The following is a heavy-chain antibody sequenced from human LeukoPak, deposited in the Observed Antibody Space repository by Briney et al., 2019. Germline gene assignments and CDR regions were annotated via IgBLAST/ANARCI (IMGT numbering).Heavy chain of an antibody. CDR1: GFIFSRYA. V-gene: IGHV3-23*01. CDR2: ISGSGGAT. Sequence: GGSLRLSCAASGFIFSRYAMTWVRQAPGKGLGWVSSISGSGGATHYADSVKGRFTISRDSSKNTLFLQMNTLRAEDTAVYYCAKAGRTAARPPYFDYWGQGTLVTVSS. D-gene: IGHD6-6*01. J-gene: IGHJ4*02. CDR3: AKAGRTAARPPYFDY.